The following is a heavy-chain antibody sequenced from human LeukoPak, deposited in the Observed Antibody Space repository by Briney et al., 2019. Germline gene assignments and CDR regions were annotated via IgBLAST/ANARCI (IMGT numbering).Heavy chain of an antibody. CDR2: MNPNSGNT. CDR1: GYTFTSYD. D-gene: IGHD6-13*01. Sequence: ASVKVSCKASGYTFTSYDINWVRQATGQGLEWMGWMNPNSGNTGYAQKFQGRVTMTRNTSISTAYMELSSLRSEDTAVYYCARGPLQQQWAIYYYYMDVWGKGTTVTVSS. CDR3: ARGPLQQQWAIYYYYMDV. V-gene: IGHV1-8*01. J-gene: IGHJ6*03.